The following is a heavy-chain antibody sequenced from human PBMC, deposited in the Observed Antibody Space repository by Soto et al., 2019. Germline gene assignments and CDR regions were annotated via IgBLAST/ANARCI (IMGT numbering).Heavy chain of an antibody. Sequence: SETLSLTCTVSGGSISSGDYYWSWIRQPPGKGLEWIGYIYYSGSTYYNPSLKSRVTISVDTSKNQFSLKLSSVTAADTAVYYCARGLNPYYDILTGYLHWCQGTLVTVS. CDR1: GGSISSGDYY. J-gene: IGHJ4*02. D-gene: IGHD3-9*01. CDR3: ARGLNPYYDILTGYLH. V-gene: IGHV4-30-4*01. CDR2: IYYSGST.